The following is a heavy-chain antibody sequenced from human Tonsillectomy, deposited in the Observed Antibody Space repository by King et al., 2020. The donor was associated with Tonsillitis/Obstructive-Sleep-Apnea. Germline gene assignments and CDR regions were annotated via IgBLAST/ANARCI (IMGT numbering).Heavy chain of an antibody. V-gene: IGHV5-51*01. CDR2: IYPLDSDT. D-gene: IGHD1-14*01. CDR3: VRLPEGGRRNALHY. Sequence: QLVQSGAEVKKPGESLRISCKGSGYTFTAFWIGWVRQMPGKGLEWMGLIYPLDSDTTYNPSFQGQVTISADESINTAYLQWSSLQASDTAMYYCVRLPEGGRRNALHYWGQGTLVTVSS. CDR1: GYTFTAFW. J-gene: IGHJ4*02.